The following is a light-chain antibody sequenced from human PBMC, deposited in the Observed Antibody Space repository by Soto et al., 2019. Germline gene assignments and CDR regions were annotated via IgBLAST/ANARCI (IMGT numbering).Light chain of an antibody. Sequence: QSVLIQPPSASGTPGQRFILSCSGSSSNIGSSTVNWYQHLPGTAPKLLIYSNNQRPSGVPDRFSGSKSGTSASLAISGLQSEDEADYYCAACDDSLNGPVFGGGTKLTVL. J-gene: IGLJ2*01. CDR3: AACDDSLNGPV. CDR2: SNN. CDR1: SSNIGSST. V-gene: IGLV1-44*01.